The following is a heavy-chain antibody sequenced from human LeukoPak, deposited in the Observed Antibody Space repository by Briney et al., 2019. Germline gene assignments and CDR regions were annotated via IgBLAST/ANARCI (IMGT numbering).Heavy chain of an antibody. CDR2: VYTSGST. CDR1: GGSISSGSYY. D-gene: IGHD7-27*01. CDR3: VRDPVLTGDTNWFDP. V-gene: IGHV4-61*02. Sequence: SQTLSLTCTVSGGSISSGSYYWSWIRQPAGKGLEWIGRVYTSGSTNYNPSLKSRVTMSVDTSKNQFSLKLSSVTAADTAVYYCVRDPVLTGDTNWFDPWGQGTLVTVSS. J-gene: IGHJ5*02.